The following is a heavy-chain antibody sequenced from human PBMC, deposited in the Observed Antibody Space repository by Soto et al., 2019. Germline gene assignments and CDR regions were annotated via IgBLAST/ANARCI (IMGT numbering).Heavy chain of an antibody. J-gene: IGHJ4*01. CDR1: GYTFTVYY. CDR3: ARDLAKGGGSAGFDY. Sequence: ASVKFSCKASGYTFTVYYMHWVRPAPGQGLECMGWINPKSGGTMYPQKFQGRVTVTWXTXXSXXXMXLXXLRSDDTAVYYCARDLAKGGGSAGFDYWG. D-gene: IGHD1-26*01. V-gene: IGHV1-2*02. CDR2: INPKSGGT.